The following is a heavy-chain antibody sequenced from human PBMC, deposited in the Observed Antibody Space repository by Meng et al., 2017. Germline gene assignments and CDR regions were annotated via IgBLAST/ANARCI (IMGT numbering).Heavy chain of an antibody. CDR3: ARGGSYYSY. J-gene: IGHJ4*02. V-gene: IGHV3-53*01. Sequence: DVRLVVAEGGCSRPGGSLRLSCAALGFTVGSNYMNWVGQAPGKGLEWVSVIYSGGSTYYADSVKGRFTISRDNSKNTLYLQMNSLRAEDTAVYYCARGGSYYSYWGQGTLVTVSS. D-gene: IGHD1-26*01. CDR2: IYSGGST. CDR1: GFTVGSNY.